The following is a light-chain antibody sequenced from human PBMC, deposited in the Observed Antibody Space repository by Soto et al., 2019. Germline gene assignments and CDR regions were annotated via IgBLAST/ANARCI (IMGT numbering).Light chain of an antibody. V-gene: IGLV2-8*01. CDR3: SSYAGSNNLV. Sequence: QSALTQPPSAYGSPGQSVTISCTGTSSDVGSYNYVSWYQQHPGKVPKLMIYEVSKRPSGVPDRFSGSKSGNTASLTVSGLQAEDEADYYCSSYAGSNNLVFGGGTKLTVL. CDR1: SSDVGSYNY. J-gene: IGLJ3*02. CDR2: EVS.